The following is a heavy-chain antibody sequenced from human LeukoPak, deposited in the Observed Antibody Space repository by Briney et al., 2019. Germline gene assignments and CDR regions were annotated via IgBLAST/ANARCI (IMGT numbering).Heavy chain of an antibody. CDR1: GYTFTSYG. CDR2: ISAYNGNT. V-gene: IGHV1-18*01. D-gene: IGHD3-22*01. J-gene: IGHJ3*02. Sequence: ASVKVSCKASGYTFTSYGISWVRQAPGQGLEWMGWISAYNGNTNYAQKLQGRVTTTTDTSTSTAYMELRSLRSDDTAVYYCARMMTPRHYYDRSGYYYGAFDIWGQGTMVTVSS. CDR3: ARMMTPRHYYDRSGYYYGAFDI.